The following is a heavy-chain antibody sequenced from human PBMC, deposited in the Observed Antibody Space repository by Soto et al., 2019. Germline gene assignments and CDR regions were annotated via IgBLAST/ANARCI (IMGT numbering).Heavy chain of an antibody. D-gene: IGHD2-15*01. J-gene: IGHJ6*02. CDR1: GFTFSNYV. CDR3: ARDQRDGYCSGGSCWFYYGMDV. CDR2: ISYDGRNQ. V-gene: IGHV3-30*04. Sequence: QVQLVESGGGVVQPGRSLGLSCAASGFTFSNYVMHWVRQAPGRGLEGVAAISYDGRNQHYPESVEGRFTISRYKSSDTLLLQMKSLRPEDTAVYYCARDQRDGYCSGGSCWFYYGMDVWGQGTTVTVSS.